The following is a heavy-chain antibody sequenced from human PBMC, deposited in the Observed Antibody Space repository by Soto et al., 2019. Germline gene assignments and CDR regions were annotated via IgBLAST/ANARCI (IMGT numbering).Heavy chain of an antibody. D-gene: IGHD4-4*01. CDR2: ISPNNGNT. V-gene: IGHV1-18*04. J-gene: IGHJ4*02. CDR3: ARLDLQYRRFDY. Sequence: ASVKVSCKASGYIFTTYSIAWVRHAPGQGLEWMGWISPNNGNTNYAQKLQGRVTMTTDTSTSTAYMELRSLRSDDTAVYYCARLDLQYRRFDYWGQGTLVTVSS. CDR1: GYIFTTYS.